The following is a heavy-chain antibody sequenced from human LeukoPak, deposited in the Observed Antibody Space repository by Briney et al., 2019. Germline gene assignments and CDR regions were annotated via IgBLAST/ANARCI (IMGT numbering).Heavy chain of an antibody. CDR2: IWYDGSEQ. D-gene: IGHD3-16*02. Sequence: GRSLRLSCAASGFTFSTYAIHWVRQAPGKGLEWVAVIWYDGSEQYYADSVKGRFIISRDNSKSTSDLQMNSLRAEDTAVYYCAREGDSRWGELSPWGQGTQVTVSA. J-gene: IGHJ1*01. V-gene: IGHV3-33*01. CDR3: AREGDSRWGELSP. CDR1: GFTFSTYA.